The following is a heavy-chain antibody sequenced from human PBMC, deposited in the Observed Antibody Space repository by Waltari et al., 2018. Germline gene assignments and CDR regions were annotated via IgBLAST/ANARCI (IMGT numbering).Heavy chain of an antibody. J-gene: IGHJ6*02. CDR1: GGSISSGSYY. V-gene: IGHV4-61*09. Sequence: QVQLQESGPGLVKPSQTLSLTCTVSGGSISSGSYYWSWIRQPAGKGLEWIGYIYTSGSTNYTPSLKRRVTISVDTSKNQFSLKLSSVTAADTAVYYCARTAAAAYGMDVWGQGTTVTVSS. CDR2: IYTSGST. CDR3: ARTAAAAYGMDV. D-gene: IGHD6-13*01.